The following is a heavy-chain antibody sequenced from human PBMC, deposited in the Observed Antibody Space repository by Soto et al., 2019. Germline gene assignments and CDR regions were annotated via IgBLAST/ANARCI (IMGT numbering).Heavy chain of an antibody. J-gene: IGHJ4*02. D-gene: IGHD3-10*01. CDR2: ISGSGGST. CDR3: AKGGALLWFGESDYFDY. V-gene: IGHV3-23*01. Sequence: EVQLLESGGGLVQPGGSLRLSCAASGFTFSSYAMSWVRQAPGKGLEWVSAISGSGGSTYYADSVKGRFTISRDNSKNTLYLQMNSVRAEDTAVYYWAKGGALLWFGESDYFDYWGQGTLVTVSS. CDR1: GFTFSSYA.